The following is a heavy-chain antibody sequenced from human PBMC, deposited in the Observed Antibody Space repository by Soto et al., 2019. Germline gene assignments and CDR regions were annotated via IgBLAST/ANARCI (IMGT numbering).Heavy chain of an antibody. J-gene: IGHJ1*01. Sequence: WETLSLTCIASGASISTSGSYWAWIRQPPGKVPECVAPIYHNGITYNTPSLKSRLSISVDTSTHHFSLKLPSVNAEDTAMYYCAGHPRDCSFKDCGQVNLLIVSS. V-gene: IGHV4-39*01. CDR3: AGHPRDCSFKD. CDR1: GASISTSGSY. D-gene: IGHD2-21*02. CDR2: IYHNGIT.